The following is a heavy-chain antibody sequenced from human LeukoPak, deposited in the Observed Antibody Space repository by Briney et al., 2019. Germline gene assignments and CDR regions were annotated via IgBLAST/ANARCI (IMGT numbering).Heavy chain of an antibody. V-gene: IGHV3-33*01. CDR1: GFTLSSYG. CDR2: IWYDGSNK. CDR3: ARARGSAAAGTGLDY. J-gene: IGHJ4*02. D-gene: IGHD6-13*01. Sequence: GRSLRLSCAASGFTLSSYGMHWVRQAPGKGLEWVAVIWYDGSNKYYADSVKGRFTISIDNSKNTLYLQMNSLCAEDTAVYYCARARGSAAAGTGLDYWGQGTLVTVSS.